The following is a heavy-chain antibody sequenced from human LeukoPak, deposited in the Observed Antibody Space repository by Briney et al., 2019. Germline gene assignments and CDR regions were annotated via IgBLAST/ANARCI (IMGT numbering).Heavy chain of an antibody. CDR1: GFTFSSHW. CDR2: IKEDGSGQ. J-gene: IGHJ4*02. CDR3: VRSGGY. Sequence: GGSLRLSCAASGFTFSSHWMNWVRQAPGKGLKWVANIKEDGSGQYYVDSVKGRFTISRDNAKNSLCLQMNSLRAEDTAIYYCVRSGGYWGQGTLVTVSS. D-gene: IGHD1-26*01. V-gene: IGHV3-7*05.